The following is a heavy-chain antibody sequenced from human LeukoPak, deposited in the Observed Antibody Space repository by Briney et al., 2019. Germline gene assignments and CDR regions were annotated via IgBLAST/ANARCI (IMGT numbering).Heavy chain of an antibody. D-gene: IGHD6-13*01. Sequence: GGSLRLSCAVSGFTFSSYEMNWVRQAPGKGLEWVSYISSSGSTIYYADSVKGRFTISRDNAKNSLYLQMNSLRAEDTAVYYCAREQGGIAAAPPFDYWGQGTLVTVSS. CDR2: ISSSGSTI. CDR1: GFTFSSYE. J-gene: IGHJ4*02. V-gene: IGHV3-48*03. CDR3: AREQGGIAAAPPFDY.